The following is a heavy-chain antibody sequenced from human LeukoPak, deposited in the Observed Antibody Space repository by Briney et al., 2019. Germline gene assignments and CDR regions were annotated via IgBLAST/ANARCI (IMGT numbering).Heavy chain of an antibody. Sequence: ASVKVSCKASGYTFTSYDINWVRQATGQGLEWMGWMNPNSGNTGYAQKFQGRVTMTRNTSISTAYMELSSLRSEDTAVYYCATLTPGSGYYDSSGYSYFDYWGQGTLVAVSS. V-gene: IGHV1-8*01. CDR2: MNPNSGNT. CDR1: GYTFTSYD. D-gene: IGHD3-22*01. CDR3: ATLTPGSGYYDSSGYSYFDY. J-gene: IGHJ4*02.